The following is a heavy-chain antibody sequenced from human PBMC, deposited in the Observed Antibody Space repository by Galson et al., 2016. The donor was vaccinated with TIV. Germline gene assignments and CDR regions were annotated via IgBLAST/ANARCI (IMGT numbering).Heavy chain of an antibody. Sequence: SVKVSCKASGYTFSSYSINWVRQAPGQGLEWMGWISGYSGNTNYAQKFQGRVTRTTDTSTGTAYMEQRSLRSDDTAVYYCARGATVTPYSFFDYWGQGTLVTVFS. CDR3: ARGATVTPYSFFDY. CDR2: ISGYSGNT. J-gene: IGHJ4*02. V-gene: IGHV1-18*04. CDR1: GYTFSSYS. D-gene: IGHD4-17*01.